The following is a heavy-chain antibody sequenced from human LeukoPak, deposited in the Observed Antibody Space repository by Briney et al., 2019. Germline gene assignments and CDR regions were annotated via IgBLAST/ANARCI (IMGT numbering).Heavy chain of an antibody. V-gene: IGHV4-61*02. CDR2: IYTSGST. D-gene: IGHD3-10*01. Sequence: SETLSLTCTVSGGSISSGSYYWSWIRQPAGKGLEWIGRIYTSGSTNYNPSLKSRVTISVDTSKNQFSLKLSSVTAADTAVYYCAKGESYWGQGTLVTVSS. J-gene: IGHJ4*02. CDR3: AKGESY. CDR1: GGSISSGSYY.